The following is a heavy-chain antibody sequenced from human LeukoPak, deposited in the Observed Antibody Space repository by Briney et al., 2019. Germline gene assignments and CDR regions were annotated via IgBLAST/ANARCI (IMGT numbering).Heavy chain of an antibody. J-gene: IGHJ6*02. CDR1: GFTVSSNY. CDR3: ARVRNYYDSSGVYYYYYGMDV. V-gene: IGHV3-33*08. Sequence: GGSLRLSCAASGFTVSSNYMSWVRQAPGKGLEWVAVIWYDGSNKYYADSVKGRFTISRDNSKNTLYLQMNSLRAEDTAVYYCARVRNYYDSSGVYYYYYGMDVWGQGTTVTVSS. D-gene: IGHD3-22*01. CDR2: IWYDGSNK.